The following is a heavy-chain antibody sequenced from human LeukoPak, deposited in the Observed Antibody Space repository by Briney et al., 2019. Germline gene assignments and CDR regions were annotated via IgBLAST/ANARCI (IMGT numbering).Heavy chain of an antibody. D-gene: IGHD6-13*01. Sequence: ASVKVPCKASGYTFTGYYLVWVRQAPAQGLEWMGWINPNSGGTNYAQRFQGRVTMTRDTSISTAYMELSRLRSDDTAVYYCAISYSSSWYSSVNYWGQGTLVTVSS. CDR3: AISYSSSWYSSVNY. CDR2: INPNSGGT. J-gene: IGHJ4*02. CDR1: GYTFTGYY. V-gene: IGHV1-2*02.